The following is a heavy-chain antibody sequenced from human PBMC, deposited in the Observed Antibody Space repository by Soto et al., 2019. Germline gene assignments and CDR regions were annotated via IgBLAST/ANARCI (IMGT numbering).Heavy chain of an antibody. CDR2: MNHGGTS. CDR3: ARETQRDDAFDI. Sequence: SETLSLTCAVSGYYISNGYYWGWIRQSPGKGLEWIGHMNHGGTSYYNPSLKSRVTVSVDTSKNQFSLKLSSVTAADTAVYYCARETQRDDAFDIWGQGPMVP. CDR1: GYYISNGYY. V-gene: IGHV4-38-2*02. J-gene: IGHJ3*02.